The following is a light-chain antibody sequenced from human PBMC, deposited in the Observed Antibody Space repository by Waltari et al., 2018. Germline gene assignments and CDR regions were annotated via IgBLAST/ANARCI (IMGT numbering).Light chain of an antibody. V-gene: IGKV3-20*01. CDR2: GAS. Sequence: EIVLTQSPGTLSSSPGDRATLSCRASQSVSRTLAWYQQKPGQAPRLLIYGASTRATGIPERFSGGGSWTDFSLTISRLEPEDFAVYYCQHYVRLPATFGQGTKVEIK. J-gene: IGKJ1*01. CDR3: QHYVRLPAT. CDR1: QSVSRT.